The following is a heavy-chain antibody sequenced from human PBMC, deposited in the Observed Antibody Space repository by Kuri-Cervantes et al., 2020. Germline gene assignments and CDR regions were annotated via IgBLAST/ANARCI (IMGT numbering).Heavy chain of an antibody. Sequence: GGSLRLSCAASGFTLNNYDMHWVRQPRGKGLEWVSAIGTAGDTYYAGPVKGRFTISRDNAKNSRYLQMNSLRAEDTAVYYCAREFDFLDVWGKGTTVTVSS. D-gene: IGHD3-3*01. J-gene: IGHJ6*04. CDR3: AREFDFLDV. CDR1: GFTLNNYD. V-gene: IGHV3-13*01. CDR2: IGTAGDT.